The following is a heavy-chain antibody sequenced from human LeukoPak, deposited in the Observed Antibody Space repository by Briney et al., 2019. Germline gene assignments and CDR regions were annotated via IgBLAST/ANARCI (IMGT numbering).Heavy chain of an antibody. CDR3: ARGRPRKSSGWYFGY. CDR1: GGTFSSYA. D-gene: IGHD6-19*01. J-gene: IGHJ4*02. CDR2: IIPIFGTA. Sequence: SVKVSCKASGGTFSSYAISWVRQAPGQGLEWVGGIIPIFGTANYAQKFQGRVTITADESTSTAYMELSSLRSEDTAVYYCARGRPRKSSGWYFGYWGQGTLVTVSS. V-gene: IGHV1-69*13.